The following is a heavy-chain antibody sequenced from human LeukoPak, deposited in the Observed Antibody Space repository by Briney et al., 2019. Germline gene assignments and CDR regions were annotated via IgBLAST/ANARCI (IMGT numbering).Heavy chain of an antibody. CDR2: SSGSSI. CDR1: GFTFSDYY. D-gene: IGHD6-13*01. Sequence: PGGSLRLSCAASGFTFSDYYMSWIRQAPGKGLEWVSYSSGSSIYYADFMKGRFTISRDNAKNSLYLQMNSLRAEDTAVYYCAREGSSSWYVDYWGQGTLVTVSS. J-gene: IGHJ4*02. CDR3: AREGSSSWYVDY. V-gene: IGHV3-11*01.